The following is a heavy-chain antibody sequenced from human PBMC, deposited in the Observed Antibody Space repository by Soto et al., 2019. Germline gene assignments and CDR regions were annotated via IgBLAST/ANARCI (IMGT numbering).Heavy chain of an antibody. CDR2: INLSGST. J-gene: IGHJ1*01. D-gene: IGHD2-21*02. CDR1: GGSFSGYY. Sequence: PSETLSLTCAVYGGSFSGYYWSWVRQPPGKGLEWIGEINLSGSTNYNPSLKSRVTISLDTSKNQFPLELSSVTAADTAVYYCAGPGLDCGGVCYYFQRWGQGTLVTVSS. V-gene: IGHV4-34*01. CDR3: AGPGLDCGGVCYYFQR.